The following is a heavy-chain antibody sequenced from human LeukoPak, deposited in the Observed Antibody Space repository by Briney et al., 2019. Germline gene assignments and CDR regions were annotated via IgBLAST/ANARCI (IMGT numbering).Heavy chain of an antibody. J-gene: IGHJ3*02. CDR2: IYTSGGT. Sequence: PSQTLSLTCTVSGGSMSEANFYWTWIRQPAGKRLEWIGRIYTSGGTTYNPSLKSRVTISVDTSKNQFSLKLSSVTAADTAVYYCARAGVPEGGDAFDIWGQGTMVTVSS. V-gene: IGHV4-61*02. D-gene: IGHD1-14*01. CDR1: GGSMSEANFY. CDR3: ARAGVPEGGDAFDI.